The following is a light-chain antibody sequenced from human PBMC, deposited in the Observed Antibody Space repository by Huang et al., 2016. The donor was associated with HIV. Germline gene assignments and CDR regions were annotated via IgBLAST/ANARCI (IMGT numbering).Light chain of an antibody. V-gene: IGKV3-15*01. Sequence: EIVMTQSPATLSVSPGERVTLSCRVSQSSSDNLAWYQHKPGQAPRPRIYGASTRATGIPVRFSGSGSGTEFTLSSSSLQSEDAAVYYCQQYNTWPPKYTFGQGTKVEIK. CDR3: QQYNTWPPKYT. J-gene: IGKJ2*01. CDR2: GAS. CDR1: QSSSDN.